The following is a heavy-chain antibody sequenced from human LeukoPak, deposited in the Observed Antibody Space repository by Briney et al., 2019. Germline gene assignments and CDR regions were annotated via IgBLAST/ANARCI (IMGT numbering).Heavy chain of an antibody. D-gene: IGHD2-2*01. CDR2: IYYSGST. Sequence: SETLSLTCTVSGGSISTSSYYWGWIRQPPGKGLEWIGSIYYSGSTYYNPSLKSRVTISVDTSKNQFSLKLSSVTAADTAVYYCAEHYTTSGDWSDPWGQGPLVTVPS. CDR3: AEHYTTSGDWSDP. J-gene: IGHJ5*02. CDR1: GGSISTSSYY. V-gene: IGHV4-39*01.